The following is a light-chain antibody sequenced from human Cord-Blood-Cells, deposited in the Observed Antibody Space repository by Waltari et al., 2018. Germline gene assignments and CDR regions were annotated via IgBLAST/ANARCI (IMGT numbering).Light chain of an antibody. CDR3: CSYAGSSTFVV. J-gene: IGLJ2*01. Sequence: QSALTQPASVSGSPGQSITISCTGTSSDVGSYNLVSWYQQHPGKAPKLMIYEGSKRPSVVSNRSSGYTSGNTASLITAGLQAEDEADYYCCSYAGSSTFVVFGGGTKLTVL. CDR2: EGS. CDR1: SSDVGSYNL. V-gene: IGLV2-23*03.